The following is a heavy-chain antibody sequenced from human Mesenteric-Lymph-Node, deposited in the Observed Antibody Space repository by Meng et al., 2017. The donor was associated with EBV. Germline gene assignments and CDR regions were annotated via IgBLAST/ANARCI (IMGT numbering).Heavy chain of an antibody. V-gene: IGHV4-30-2*01. CDR1: GGSLSSGGYS. CDR3: ARAGAYYDVLTGFDY. Sequence: LQLQESGSRLVQPSQTLSLTCAVFGGSLSSGGYSWNWIRQTPGRGLEWIGYIYHTGTTYYNPSLKSRVTMSVDRSTNQFSLWLKSVTAADTAIYYCARAGAYYDVLTGFDYWGQGTLVTVSS. D-gene: IGHD3-9*01. J-gene: IGHJ4*02. CDR2: IYHTGTT.